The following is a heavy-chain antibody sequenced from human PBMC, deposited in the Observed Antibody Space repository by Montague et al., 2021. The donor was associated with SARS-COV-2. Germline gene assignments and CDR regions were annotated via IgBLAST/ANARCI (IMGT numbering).Heavy chain of an antibody. V-gene: IGHV4-34*01. J-gene: IGHJ4*02. Sequence: SETLSLTCAVYGGSFSGYYWSWIRQPPGKGLEWIGEINHSGSTNYNPSLKSRVTISVDTSKNQFSLQLSSVTAADTAVYYCARGARHWLLLPPHDYYFDYWGQGTLVTVSS. CDR2: INHSGST. D-gene: IGHD2-15*01. CDR1: GGSFSGYY. CDR3: ARGARHWLLLPPHDYYFDY.